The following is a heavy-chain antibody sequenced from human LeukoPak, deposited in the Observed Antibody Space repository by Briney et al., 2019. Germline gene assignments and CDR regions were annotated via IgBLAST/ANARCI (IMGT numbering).Heavy chain of an antibody. CDR1: GFTFGDYA. CDR3: TRGRTSLYYFDY. CDR2: IRNKAYGGTT. Sequence: GGSLRLSCTASGFTFGDYAMSWFRQAPGKGLAWVGFIRNKAYGGTTEYAASVKGRFTISRDDSKSIAYLQMSSLKTEDTAVYYCTRGRTSLYYFDYWGQGTLVTVSS. V-gene: IGHV3-49*03. D-gene: IGHD1-7*01. J-gene: IGHJ4*02.